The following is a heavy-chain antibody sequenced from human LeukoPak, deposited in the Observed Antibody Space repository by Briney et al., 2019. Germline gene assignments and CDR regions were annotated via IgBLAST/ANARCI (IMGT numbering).Heavy chain of an antibody. CDR3: ARGRYNYIDY. Sequence: SETLSLTCAVYGGSFSGYYWSWIRQPPGKGLEWIGHIFYSGSTYYNPSLKSRVTISVDTSKNQFSLKLRSVTAADTAVHYCARGRYNYIDYWGQGTLVTVSS. D-gene: IGHD5-24*01. CDR1: GGSFSGYY. J-gene: IGHJ4*02. V-gene: IGHV4-59*01. CDR2: IFYSGST.